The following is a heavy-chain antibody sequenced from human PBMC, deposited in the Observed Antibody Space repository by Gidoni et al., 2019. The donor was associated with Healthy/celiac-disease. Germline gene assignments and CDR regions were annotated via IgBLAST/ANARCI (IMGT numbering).Heavy chain of an antibody. D-gene: IGHD6-13*01. CDR1: GGSTSSSNW. J-gene: IGHJ4*02. CDR3: ARALWRYSSSWYGDY. V-gene: IGHV4-4*02. Sequence: QVQLQESGPGLVKPSGTLSLTCAVSGGSTSSSNWWSWVRQPPGKGLEWIGEIYHSGSTNYNPSLKSRVTISVDKSRNQFSLKLSSVTAADTAVYYCARALWRYSSSWYGDYWGQGTLVTVSS. CDR2: IYHSGST.